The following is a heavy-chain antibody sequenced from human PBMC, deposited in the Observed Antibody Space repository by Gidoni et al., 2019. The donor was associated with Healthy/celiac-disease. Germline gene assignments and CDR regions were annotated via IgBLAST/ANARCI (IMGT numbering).Heavy chain of an antibody. V-gene: IGHV1-18*01. CDR2: ITAYNGNT. J-gene: IGHJ5*02. D-gene: IGHD3-10*01. CDR3: ARATPYGSGSYEYNWFDP. Sequence: QVQLVQSGAEVKKLGASVKVSCKASGYTFTSYGISWVRQAPGQGLEWMGWITAYNGNTNYAQKLQGRVTMTTDTSTSTAYMELRSLRSDDPAVYYCARATPYGSGSYEYNWFDPWGQGTLVTVSS. CDR1: GYTFTSYG.